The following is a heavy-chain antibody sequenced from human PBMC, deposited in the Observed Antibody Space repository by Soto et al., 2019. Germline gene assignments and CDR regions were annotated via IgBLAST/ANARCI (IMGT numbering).Heavy chain of an antibody. CDR3: ARDQVGATGDY. J-gene: IGHJ4*02. V-gene: IGHV1-18*01. Sequence: ASVKVSCKASGYTFTSYGISWVRQAPGQGLEWMGWISAYNGNRNYAQKVQGRVTMTTDTSTNTAYMELRSLRSDDTAVYYCARDQVGATGDYWGQGTLFTVSS. D-gene: IGHD1-26*01. CDR1: GYTFTSYG. CDR2: ISAYNGNR.